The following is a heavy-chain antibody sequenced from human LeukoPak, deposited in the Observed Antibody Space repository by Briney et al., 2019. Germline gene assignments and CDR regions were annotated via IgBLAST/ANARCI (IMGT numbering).Heavy chain of an antibody. D-gene: IGHD6-13*01. J-gene: IGHJ4*02. CDR3: ARGGEYGAAAGTDY. CDR1: GGSISGYY. CDR2: IYYSGST. Sequence: PSESLSLTCTVSGGSISGYYWSWIRQPPGKGLEWIGYIYYSGSTNYNPSLKSRVTISVDTSKNQFSLKLSSVTAADTAVYYCARGGEYGAAAGTDYWGQGTLVTVSS. V-gene: IGHV4-59*01.